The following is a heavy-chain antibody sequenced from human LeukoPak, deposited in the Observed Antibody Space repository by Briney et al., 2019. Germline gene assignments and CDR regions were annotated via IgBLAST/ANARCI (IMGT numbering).Heavy chain of an antibody. CDR1: GFNFSSYA. CDR2: ISGGGGST. Sequence: GGSLRLSCAASGFNFSSYAMNWVRQAPGKGLEWVSTISGGGGSTYYADSVKGRFTISRDNSKNTLYLQMNSLRAEDTAVYYCAKGRRDGYNFDFDYWGQGTLVTVSS. V-gene: IGHV3-23*01. J-gene: IGHJ4*02. D-gene: IGHD5-24*01. CDR3: AKGRRDGYNFDFDY.